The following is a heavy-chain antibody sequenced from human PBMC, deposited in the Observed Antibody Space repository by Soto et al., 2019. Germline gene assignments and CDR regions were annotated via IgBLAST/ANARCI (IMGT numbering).Heavy chain of an antibody. CDR2: ISANSNYV. D-gene: IGHD3-10*01. CDR1: GFTFSDYL. Sequence: QMQLVESGGGLVKPGGSLRLSCSASGFTFSDYLMSWIRQTPGKGLEWISYISANSNYVRSIDSVKGRFSISRDNANSSLYLQMNNLRPEDTGIYFCTRGGASGDFWCQGTLVIVSS. V-gene: IGHV3-11*06. J-gene: IGHJ4*02. CDR3: TRGGASGDF.